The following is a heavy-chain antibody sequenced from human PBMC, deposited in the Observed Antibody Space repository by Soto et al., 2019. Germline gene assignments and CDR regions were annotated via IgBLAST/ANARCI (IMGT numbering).Heavy chain of an antibody. CDR2: ISISGSTI. CDR1: GFTFSSYE. V-gene: IGHV3-48*03. Sequence: PGGSLRLSCAASGFTFSSYEMNWVRQAPGKGLEWVSYISISGSTIYYADSVKGRFTISRENAKNSLYLQMNSLRAEDTAVYYCGRDGDGYNPKYGMDVWSQGNTVTVSS. D-gene: IGHD5-12*01. J-gene: IGHJ6*02. CDR3: GRDGDGYNPKYGMDV.